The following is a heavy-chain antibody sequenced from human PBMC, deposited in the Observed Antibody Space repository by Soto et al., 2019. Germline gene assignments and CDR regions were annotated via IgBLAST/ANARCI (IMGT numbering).Heavy chain of an antibody. Sequence: GASVKVSCKASGDTFTTYDINWVRRAPGQGLEWMGRIASHDGSTVSAQSFQGRLTLTRDTFTNTAYLELGALTSDDTGLYFCWRNDGDDSTNFWGQGTLVTVSS. J-gene: IGHJ4*02. CDR2: IASHDGST. V-gene: IGHV1-18*01. CDR3: WRNDGDDSTNF. D-gene: IGHD3-22*01. CDR1: GDTFTTYD.